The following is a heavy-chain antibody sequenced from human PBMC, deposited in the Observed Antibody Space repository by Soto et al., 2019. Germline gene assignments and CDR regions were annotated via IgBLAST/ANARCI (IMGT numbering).Heavy chain of an antibody. CDR1: GYTFTSYG. Sequence: ASVKVSCKASGYTFTSYGISWVRQAPGQGLEWMGWISAYNGNTNYAQKLQGRVTMTTDTSTSTAYMELRSLRSDDTAVYYCARTSITIFGVVIIGAFDIWGQGTMVTVSS. D-gene: IGHD3-3*01. J-gene: IGHJ3*02. CDR2: ISAYNGNT. V-gene: IGHV1-18*01. CDR3: ARTSITIFGVVIIGAFDI.